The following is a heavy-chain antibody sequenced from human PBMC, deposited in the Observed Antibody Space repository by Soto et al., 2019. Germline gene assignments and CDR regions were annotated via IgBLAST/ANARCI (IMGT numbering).Heavy chain of an antibody. D-gene: IGHD2-2*01. CDR1: GGTFSSYA. Sequence: ASVKVSCKASGGTFSSYAISWVRQAPGQGLEWMGGIIPIFGTANYAQKFQGRVTITADESTSTAYMELSGLRSEDTAVYYCARYQFKGYCSSTSCLTPGYYYGMDVWGQGTTGTVSS. CDR2: IIPIFGTA. J-gene: IGHJ6*02. V-gene: IGHV1-69*13. CDR3: ARYQFKGYCSSTSCLTPGYYYGMDV.